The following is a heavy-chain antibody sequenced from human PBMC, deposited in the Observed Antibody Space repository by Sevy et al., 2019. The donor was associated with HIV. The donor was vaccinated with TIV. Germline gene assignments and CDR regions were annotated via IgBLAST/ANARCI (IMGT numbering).Heavy chain of an antibody. Sequence: SETLSLTCTVSGGSISSSSYYWGWIRRPPGKGLEWIGSIYYSGSTYYNPSLKSRVTISVDTSKNQFSLKLSSVTAADTAVYYCARLLSDIVVVPAAMLNYYYGMDVWGQGTTVTVSS. J-gene: IGHJ6*02. D-gene: IGHD2-2*01. CDR3: ARLLSDIVVVPAAMLNYYYGMDV. CDR2: IYYSGST. V-gene: IGHV4-39*01. CDR1: GGSISSSSYY.